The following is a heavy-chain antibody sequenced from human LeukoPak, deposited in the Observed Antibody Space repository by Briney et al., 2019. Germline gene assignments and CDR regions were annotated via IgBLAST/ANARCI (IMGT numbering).Heavy chain of an antibody. J-gene: IGHJ4*02. CDR1: GFTFSSYE. V-gene: IGHV3-23*01. D-gene: IGHD1-14*01. CDR3: AKATGYLL. CDR2: ISNSDYST. Sequence: GGSLRLSCAASGFTFSSYEMHWVRQAPGKGLEWVSTISNSDYSTYYADSVKGRFTISRANSENTLYLQMNNLRAEDTAVYYCAKATGYLLWGQGTLVTVSS.